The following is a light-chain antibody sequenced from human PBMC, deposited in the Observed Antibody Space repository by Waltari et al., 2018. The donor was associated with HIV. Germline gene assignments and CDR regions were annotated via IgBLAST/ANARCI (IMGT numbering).Light chain of an antibody. CDR2: WAS. V-gene: IGKV4-1*01. CDR1: QSVLYSANNKNY. CDR3: QQYYSSPRT. J-gene: IGKJ1*01. Sequence: DIEMTQSPDSLAVSLGERATINCKSSQSVLYSANNKNYLAWYQQKPGQPPKLLFYWASTRESGVPDRFRGTGYGTYFTLTITSLQAEDVSVYYCQQYYSSPRTFSQGTKVEVK.